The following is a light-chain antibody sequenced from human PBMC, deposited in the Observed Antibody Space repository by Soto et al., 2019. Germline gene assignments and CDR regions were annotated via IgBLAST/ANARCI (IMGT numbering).Light chain of an antibody. CDR1: QGISSW. J-gene: IGKJ1*01. CDR3: QQYNSYWGT. Sequence: IHVTQYTSTLSASVGGRATITCRASQGISSWLAWYQQKPGKAPKLLIYDASSLESGVPSRFSGSGSGTEFTLTISSLQPDDFATYYCQQYNSYWGTSGHGTKADI. CDR2: DAS. V-gene: IGKV1-5*01.